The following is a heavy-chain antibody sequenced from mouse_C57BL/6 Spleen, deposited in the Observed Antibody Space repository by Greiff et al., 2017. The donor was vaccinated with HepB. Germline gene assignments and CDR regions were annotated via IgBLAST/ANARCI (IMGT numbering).Heavy chain of an antibody. D-gene: IGHD2-1*01. Sequence: QVQLQQPGAELMMPGASVKLSCKASGYTFTSYWMHWVKQRPGQGLEWIGEIDPSDSYTNYNQKFKGKSTLTVDKSSSTAYMQLSSLTSEDSAVYYCARGRIYYGNYYAMDYWGQGTSVTVSS. CDR2: IDPSDSYT. V-gene: IGHV1-69*01. CDR1: GYTFTSYW. CDR3: ARGRIYYGNYYAMDY. J-gene: IGHJ4*01.